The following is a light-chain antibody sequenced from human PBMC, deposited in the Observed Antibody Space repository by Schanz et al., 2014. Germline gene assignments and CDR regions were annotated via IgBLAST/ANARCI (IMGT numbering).Light chain of an antibody. J-gene: IGLJ2*01. V-gene: IGLV2-8*01. CDR3: SSYSGSDIVL. CDR1: SSDVGGYNY. CDR2: DVT. Sequence: QSALTQPPSASGSPGQSVTISCTGTSSDVGGYNYVSWYQQHPGKAPKLMIYDVTNRPSGVSNRFSGSKSGNTASLTVSGLQAEDEADYYCSSYSGSDIVLFGGGTKVTVL.